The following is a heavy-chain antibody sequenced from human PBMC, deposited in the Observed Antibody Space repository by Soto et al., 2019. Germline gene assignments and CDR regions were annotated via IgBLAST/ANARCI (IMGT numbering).Heavy chain of an antibody. CDR1: GFTFSSYA. Sequence: GGSLRLSCAVSGFTFSSYAMSWVRQAPGKGLEWVSAISGSGGSTYYADSVKGRFTISRDNSKNTLYLQMNSLRAEDTAVYYCAKSPQTSYSSGWYDYFDYWGQGTLVTVSS. V-gene: IGHV3-23*01. CDR3: AKSPQTSYSSGWYDYFDY. D-gene: IGHD6-19*01. J-gene: IGHJ4*02. CDR2: ISGSGGST.